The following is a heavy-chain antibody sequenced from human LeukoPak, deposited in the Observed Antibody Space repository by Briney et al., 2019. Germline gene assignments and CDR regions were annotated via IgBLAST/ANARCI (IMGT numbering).Heavy chain of an antibody. CDR1: GCTVSSNY. Sequence: GGSLSLSCAASGCTVSSNYMSWVRQAPEQGQEWVSVVYSGGSTYYADSVKVRCTISRDNPKNTLYLQISSLRAEDTAVYYGARGRWFAPWGQGTLVTVCS. J-gene: IGHJ5*02. CDR3: ARGRWFAP. CDR2: VYSGGST. V-gene: IGHV3-66*01.